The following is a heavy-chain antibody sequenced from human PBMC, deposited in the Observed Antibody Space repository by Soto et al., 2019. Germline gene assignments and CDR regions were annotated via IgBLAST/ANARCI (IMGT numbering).Heavy chain of an antibody. J-gene: IGHJ3*02. V-gene: IGHV4-31*03. CDR1: GCPLCSGGYY. CDR3: ATDTSGFDAYDI. Sequence: SVSRSRPCTLSGCPLCSGGYYRCWIRQHPGEGLEWIGCIYDTGKNYYNPSLKSRVSISLDTSNNHFSLRPNSVTAADTAVYYCATDTSGFDAYDIWGQGTLVT. D-gene: IGHD5-12*01. CDR2: IYDTGKN.